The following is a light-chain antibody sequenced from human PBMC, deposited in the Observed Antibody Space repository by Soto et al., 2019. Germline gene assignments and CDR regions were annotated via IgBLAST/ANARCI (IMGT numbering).Light chain of an antibody. V-gene: IGKV1-5*01. CDR3: QQYIVYAIT. CDR1: QTVSSW. Sequence: DLQMTQTPSTLSASVGDRVNITCRASQTVSSWLTWYQHKPDKAPKLLIYHASTLASGVPPRFSGSGSGTDFTLTISSLHPDDFATYDCQQYIVYAITFGQGTRVDMK. J-gene: IGKJ5*01. CDR2: HAS.